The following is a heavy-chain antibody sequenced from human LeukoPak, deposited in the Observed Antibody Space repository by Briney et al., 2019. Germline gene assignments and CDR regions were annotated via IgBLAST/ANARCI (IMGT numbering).Heavy chain of an antibody. CDR2: IKQDGSEK. Sequence: GGSLRLSCAASGFPFSSHRLSWFRQSPGKGLEWVANIKQDGSEKYYVDSVKGRFTISRDNAKNSLYLQMNSLRAEDTAVYYCASRELIGLGKEGDYWGQGTLVTVSS. CDR3: ASRELIGLGKEGDY. CDR1: GFPFSSHR. D-gene: IGHD3-16*01. J-gene: IGHJ4*02. V-gene: IGHV3-7*03.